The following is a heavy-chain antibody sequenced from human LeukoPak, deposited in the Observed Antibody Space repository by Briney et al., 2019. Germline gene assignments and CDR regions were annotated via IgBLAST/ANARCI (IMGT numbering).Heavy chain of an antibody. Sequence: SVTVSCKASGGTFSSYAISWVRQAPGQGLEWMGGIIPIFGTANYAQKFQGRVTITADESTSTAYMELSSLRSEDTAVYYCARVFREIGRSTYHDAFDIWGQGTMVTVSP. CDR1: GGTFSSYA. J-gene: IGHJ3*02. CDR2: IIPIFGTA. D-gene: IGHD2-2*01. V-gene: IGHV1-69*13. CDR3: ARVFREIGRSTYHDAFDI.